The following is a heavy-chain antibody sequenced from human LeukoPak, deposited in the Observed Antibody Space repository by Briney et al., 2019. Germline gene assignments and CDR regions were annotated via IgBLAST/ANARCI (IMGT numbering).Heavy chain of an antibody. CDR3: ARCRRYYDFWSGYLTFDY. Sequence: ASVKVSXKASGYTFTSYGISWVRQAPGQGLEWMGWIGAYNGNTNYAQKLQGRVTMTTDTSTSTAYMELRSLRSDGTAVYYCARCRRYYDFWSGYLTFDYWGQGTLVTVSS. D-gene: IGHD3-3*01. J-gene: IGHJ4*02. V-gene: IGHV1-18*01. CDR1: GYTFTSYG. CDR2: IGAYNGNT.